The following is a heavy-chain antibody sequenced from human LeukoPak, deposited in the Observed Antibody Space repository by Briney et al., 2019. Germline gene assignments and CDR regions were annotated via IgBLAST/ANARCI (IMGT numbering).Heavy chain of an antibody. V-gene: IGHV1-18*01. Sequence: ASVKVSCKASGYTFTSYGISWVRQAPGQGLEWMGWISAYNGNTNYAQKLQDRVIMTTDTSTKTAYMELRRLRSDDTAVYYCARGHDILTGLNWFDPWGQGTLVTVSS. CDR3: ARGHDILTGLNWFDP. J-gene: IGHJ5*02. CDR2: ISAYNGNT. D-gene: IGHD3-9*01. CDR1: GYTFTSYG.